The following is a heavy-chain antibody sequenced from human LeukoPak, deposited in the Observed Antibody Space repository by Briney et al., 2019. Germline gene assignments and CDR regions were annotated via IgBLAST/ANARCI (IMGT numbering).Heavy chain of an antibody. V-gene: IGHV1-18*01. CDR2: ISLYNGNT. J-gene: IGHJ4*02. CDR1: GYTFTSYG. CDR3: ARGGLNYYYDSSGYYDY. D-gene: IGHD3-22*01. Sequence: ASVTVSCTASGYTFTSYGISWVRQAPGQGLEWMGWISLYNGNTNYAQKLQGRVTTTTDTSTSTAYVELRSLRSDDTAVYYCARGGLNYYYDSSGYYDYWGQGTQVTVSS.